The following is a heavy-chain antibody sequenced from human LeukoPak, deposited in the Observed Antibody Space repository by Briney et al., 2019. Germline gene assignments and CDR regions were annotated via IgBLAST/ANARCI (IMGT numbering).Heavy chain of an antibody. Sequence: PSETLSLTCAVYGGSFSGYYWSWIRQPPGKGLEWIGEINHSGSTNSNPSLKSRVTLSVDTSKNQFSLKLNSVTAADTAVYYCATSLRYFDWLPHYYYYGMDVWGQGTTVTVSS. CDR3: ATSLRYFDWLPHYYYYGMDV. J-gene: IGHJ6*02. CDR1: GGSFSGYY. CDR2: INHSGST. V-gene: IGHV4-34*01. D-gene: IGHD3-9*01.